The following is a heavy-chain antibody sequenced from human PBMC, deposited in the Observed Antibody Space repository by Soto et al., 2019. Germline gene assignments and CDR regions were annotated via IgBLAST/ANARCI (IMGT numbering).Heavy chain of an antibody. V-gene: IGHV4-59*08. Sequence: PETLSLTCTVSGGCISSYSRSWIRQPPGKGLEWIGYIYYSGITNYNHSLKSRVTISVDTSKNQSSLKQSSVTAADTAVFYFARHHKGYYIDYWGQGTLVTVSS. CDR3: ARHHKGYYIDY. J-gene: IGHJ4*02. CDR1: GGCISSYS. CDR2: IYYSGIT.